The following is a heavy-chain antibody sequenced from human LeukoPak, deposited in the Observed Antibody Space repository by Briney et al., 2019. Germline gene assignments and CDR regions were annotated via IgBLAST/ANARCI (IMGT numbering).Heavy chain of an antibody. Sequence: PGGSLRLSCAASGFTFSSYEMNWVRQAPGKGLEWVSYISSSGSTIYYADSVKGRFTISRDNAKNSLYLQMSSLRAEDTAVYYCARSMVRGVMPVDYWGQGTLVTVSS. D-gene: IGHD3-10*01. CDR2: ISSSGSTI. CDR1: GFTFSSYE. CDR3: ARSMVRGVMPVDY. J-gene: IGHJ4*02. V-gene: IGHV3-48*03.